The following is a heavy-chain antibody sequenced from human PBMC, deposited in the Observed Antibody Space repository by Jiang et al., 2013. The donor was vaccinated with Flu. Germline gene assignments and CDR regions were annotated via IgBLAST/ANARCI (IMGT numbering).Heavy chain of an antibody. V-gene: IGHV3-43*01. CDR3: VKDMKGGYTYEAVFDS. Sequence: VQLVESGGTVVQPEGSLRLACAASGFTFDDYTMHWVRQVPGKGLEWVSLIGSDGGGTYYADSVRGRFTISRDNSKDSLYLQMDRLTSEDTALYFCVKDMKGGYTYEAVFDSWGQGTLVSVSS. J-gene: IGHJ4*02. CDR2: IGSDGGGT. CDR1: GFTFDDYT. D-gene: IGHD6-25*01.